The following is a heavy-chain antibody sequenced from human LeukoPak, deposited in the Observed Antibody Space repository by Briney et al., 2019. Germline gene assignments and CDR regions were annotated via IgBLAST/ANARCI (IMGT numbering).Heavy chain of an antibody. V-gene: IGHV4-59*01. CDR3: ARGAFTIFGVALYYFDY. Sequence: SETLSLTCTVSGGSISSYYWSWIRQPPGKGLEWIGDIYYSGSTNYNPSLRSRVPTPVDTSKTQFSLTLSSVTAADTAVYSCARGAFTIFGVALYYFDYWGQGTLVTVSS. CDR1: GGSISSYY. CDR2: IYYSGST. J-gene: IGHJ4*02. D-gene: IGHD3-3*01.